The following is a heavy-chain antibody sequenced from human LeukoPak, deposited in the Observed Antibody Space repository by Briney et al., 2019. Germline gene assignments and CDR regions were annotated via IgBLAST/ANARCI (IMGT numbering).Heavy chain of an antibody. CDR2: ISSSGSTI. CDR3: ARLPGIVVVVAAENWFDP. Sequence: GGSLRLSCAASGFTFSSYEMNWVREAPGKGLEWVSYISSSGSTIYYADSVKGRFTISRDNDKNSLYLQMNSLRAEDTAVYYCARLPGIVVVVAAENWFDPWGQGTLVTVSS. CDR1: GFTFSSYE. V-gene: IGHV3-48*03. D-gene: IGHD2-15*01. J-gene: IGHJ5*02.